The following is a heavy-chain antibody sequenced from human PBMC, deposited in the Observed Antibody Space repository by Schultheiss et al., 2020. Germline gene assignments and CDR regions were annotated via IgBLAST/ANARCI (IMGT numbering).Heavy chain of an antibody. CDR3: AREPQMTTVTLGGNDY. Sequence: GGSLRLSCAASGFTFSSYGMHWVRQAPGKGLEWVAVISYDGSNKYYADSVKGRFTISRDNSKNTLYLQMNSLRAEDTAVYYCAREPQMTTVTLGGNDYWGQGTLVTVSS. J-gene: IGHJ4*02. D-gene: IGHD4-11*01. CDR2: ISYDGSNK. V-gene: IGHV3-30*03. CDR1: GFTFSSYG.